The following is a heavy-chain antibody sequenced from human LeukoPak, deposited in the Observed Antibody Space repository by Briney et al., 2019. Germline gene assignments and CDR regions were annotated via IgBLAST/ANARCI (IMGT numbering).Heavy chain of an antibody. J-gene: IGHJ6*02. Sequence: GASVTVSCKASGYTFTGYYMHWVRQAPGQGLEWMGWINPNSGGTNYAQKFQGRVTMTRDTTISTAYMELSRLRSDDTAVYYCARDRGIAVAADLEYYYYGMDVWGQGTTVTVSS. D-gene: IGHD6-19*01. V-gene: IGHV1-2*02. CDR2: INPNSGGT. CDR1: GYTFTGYY. CDR3: ARDRGIAVAADLEYYYYGMDV.